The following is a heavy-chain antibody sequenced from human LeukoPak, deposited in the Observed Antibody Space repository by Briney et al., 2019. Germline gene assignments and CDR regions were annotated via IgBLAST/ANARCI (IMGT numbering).Heavy chain of an antibody. J-gene: IGHJ4*02. CDR3: ARRLGATGGPIDY. Sequence: GESLKISCKGSGYSFTSYWIGWVRQMPGKGLEWMGIIYPGDSDTRYSPSFQGQVTISADKSISTAYLQWGSLKASDPAMYYCARRLGATGGPIDYWGQGTLVTVSS. V-gene: IGHV5-51*01. CDR2: IYPGDSDT. CDR1: GYSFTSYW. D-gene: IGHD1-26*01.